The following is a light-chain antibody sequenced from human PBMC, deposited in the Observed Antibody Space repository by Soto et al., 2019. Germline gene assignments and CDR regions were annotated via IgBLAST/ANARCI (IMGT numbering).Light chain of an antibody. J-gene: IGLJ2*01. CDR1: SSDVGSYNL. Sequence: QSVLTQPASVSGSPGQSITISCTGTSSDVGSYNLVSWYQHHPGKAPKLMIFEGNKRPLGVSNRFSGSKSGNTASLTISGLQAEDEADYYCSSSATSSTFVVLGGGTKLTVL. V-gene: IGLV2-23*03. CDR3: SSSATSSTFVV. CDR2: EGN.